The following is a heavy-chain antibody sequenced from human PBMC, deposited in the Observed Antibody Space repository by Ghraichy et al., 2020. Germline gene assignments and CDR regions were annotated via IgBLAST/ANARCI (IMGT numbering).Heavy chain of an antibody. V-gene: IGHV3-33*01. CDR2: IWFDGSKK. CDR1: GFILSHYG. J-gene: IGHJ5*02. D-gene: IGHD3-22*01. CDR3: ARDVDTSSHYGRFDP. Sequence: GGSLRLSCSASGFILSHYGMHWVRQAPGKGLEWVAVIWFDGSKKYYADSVKGRFTISRDISKSTVFLQMDTLRVEDTAVYYCARDVDTSSHYGRFDPWGQGPLVTGTS.